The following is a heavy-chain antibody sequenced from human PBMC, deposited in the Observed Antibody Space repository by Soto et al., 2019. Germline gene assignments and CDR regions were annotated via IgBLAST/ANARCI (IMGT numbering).Heavy chain of an antibody. CDR3: ARDRPALLLTYYGMDV. CDR1: GGTFSSYA. J-gene: IGHJ6*02. V-gene: IGHV1-69*01. CDR2: IIPIFGTA. D-gene: IGHD2-15*01. Sequence: QVQLVQSGAEVKKPGSSVKVSCKASGGTFSSYAISWVRQAPGQGLEWMGGIIPIFGTANYTQKFQGRVTITADESTSTAYMELSSLRSEDTAVYYCARDRPALLLTYYGMDVWGQGTTVTVSS.